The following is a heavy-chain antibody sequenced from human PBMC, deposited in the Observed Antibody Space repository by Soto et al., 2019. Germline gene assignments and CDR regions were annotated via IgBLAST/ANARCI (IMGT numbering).Heavy chain of an antibody. CDR1: GFTFSSYA. D-gene: IGHD2-8*01. CDR3: ARGKALLHWGLMVR. CDR2: ISYDGSNK. J-gene: IGHJ4*02. Sequence: QVQLVESGGGVVQPGRSLRLSCAASGFTFSSYAMHWVRQAPGKGLEWVAVISYDGSNKYYADSVKGRFTISRDNSKNTLYLQMNSLRAEDTAVYYCARGKALLHWGLMVRWGQGTLVTVSS. V-gene: IGHV3-30-3*01.